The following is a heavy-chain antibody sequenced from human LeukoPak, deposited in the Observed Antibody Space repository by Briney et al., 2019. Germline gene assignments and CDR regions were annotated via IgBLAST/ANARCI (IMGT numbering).Heavy chain of an antibody. CDR3: ARQPFIVVVPAAIFSFDY. V-gene: IGHV4-34*01. J-gene: IGHJ4*02. D-gene: IGHD2-2*02. CDR2: IYYSGST. CDR1: GGSFSGYY. Sequence: KPSETLSLTCAVYGGSFSGYYWSWIRQPPGKGLEWIGSIYYSGSTYYNPSLKSRVTISVDTSKNQFSLKLSSVTAAGTAVYYCARQPFIVVVPAAIFSFDYWGQGTLVTVSS.